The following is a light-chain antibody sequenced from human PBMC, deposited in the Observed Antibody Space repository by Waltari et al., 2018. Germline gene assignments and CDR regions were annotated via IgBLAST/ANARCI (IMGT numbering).Light chain of an antibody. J-gene: IGLJ1*01. CDR1: SSDVGSYNL. V-gene: IGLV2-23*03. CDR3: CSYAGSSTFAVYV. CDR2: EGS. Sequence: QSALTQPPSVSGSPGPSITISCTGTSSDVGSYNLVSWYQQHPGKAPKLMIYEGSKRPSGVSNRFSGSKSGNTASLTISGLQAEDEADYYCCSYAGSSTFAVYVFGTGTKVTVL.